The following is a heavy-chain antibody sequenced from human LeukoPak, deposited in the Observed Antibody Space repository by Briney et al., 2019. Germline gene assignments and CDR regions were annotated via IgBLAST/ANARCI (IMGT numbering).Heavy chain of an antibody. CDR3: ARYMVRGVMANYFDY. V-gene: IGHV1-18*01. CDR2: ISAYNSNT. Sequence: ASVKVSCKASGYTFTSYGISWVRQAPGQGLEWMGWISAYNSNTNYAQKLQGRVNMTPDTSTSTAYMELRSLRSDDTAVYYCARYMVRGVMANYFDYWGQGTLVTVSS. D-gene: IGHD3-10*01. CDR1: GYTFTSYG. J-gene: IGHJ4*02.